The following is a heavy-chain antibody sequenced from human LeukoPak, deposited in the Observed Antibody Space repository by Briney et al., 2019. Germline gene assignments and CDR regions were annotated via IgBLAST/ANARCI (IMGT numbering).Heavy chain of an antibody. CDR3: ARVSSGMYNWFDP. CDR2: ISSSSSYI. D-gene: IGHD6-19*01. CDR1: GFTFSSYS. J-gene: IGHJ5*02. V-gene: IGHV3-21*01. Sequence: GGSLRLSCAASGFTFSSYSMNWVRQAPGKGLEWVSSISSSSSYIYYADSVKGRFTISRDNAKNSLYPQMNSLRAEDTAVYYCARVSSGMYNWFDPWGQGTLVTVSS.